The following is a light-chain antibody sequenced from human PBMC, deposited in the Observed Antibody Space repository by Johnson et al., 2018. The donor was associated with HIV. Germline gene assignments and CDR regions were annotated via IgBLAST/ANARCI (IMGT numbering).Light chain of an antibody. Sequence: QSVLTQPPSVSAAPGQKVTISCSGSRSNIGSNFVSWYHQLPGTAPKLLIYENNQRPSGIPDRFSGSKSGTSATLGITGLQTGDEADYYCGTWDTRLSAGHVFGTGTEVTVL. V-gene: IGLV1-51*02. CDR3: GTWDTRLSAGHV. CDR2: ENN. CDR1: RSNIGSNF. J-gene: IGLJ1*01.